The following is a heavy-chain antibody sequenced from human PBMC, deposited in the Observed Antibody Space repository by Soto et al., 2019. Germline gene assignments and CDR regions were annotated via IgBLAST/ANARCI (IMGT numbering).Heavy chain of an antibody. V-gene: IGHV4-34*01. D-gene: IGHD2-2*01. CDR1: GGSLSGYY. Sequence: QVQLQQWGAGLLKPSETLSLTCAVYGGSLSGYYWSWIRQPPGKGLGWIGEINHSGSTNYSPSLKSRVTISVDTSKNQFSLKLSSVTAADTAVYYCARGVYCSSTSCYWGMDVWGQGTTVTVSS. CDR2: INHSGST. J-gene: IGHJ6*02. CDR3: ARGVYCSSTSCYWGMDV.